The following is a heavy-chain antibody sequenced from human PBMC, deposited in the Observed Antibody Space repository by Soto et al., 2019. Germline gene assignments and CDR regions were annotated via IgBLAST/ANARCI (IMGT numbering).Heavy chain of an antibody. D-gene: IGHD3-3*01. J-gene: IGHJ4*02. CDR3: ARAGSAYSFDY. CDR1: SDSISPYY. Sequence: SETLSITCTVSSDSISPYYWSWIRQPPGKGLEWIGYLYYNGGTSYSPSLKSRVTISLHTSKNQFSLNLRSVTAADTAVYYCARAGSAYSFDYWGQGTLVTVSS. V-gene: IGHV4-59*01. CDR2: LYYNGGT.